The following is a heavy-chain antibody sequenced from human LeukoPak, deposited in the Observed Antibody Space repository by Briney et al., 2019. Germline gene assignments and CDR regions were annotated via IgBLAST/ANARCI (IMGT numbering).Heavy chain of an antibody. J-gene: IGHJ4*02. CDR3: AKSPPTTVITLDS. D-gene: IGHD4-17*01. Sequence: SETLSPTCTVSGGSISGSNYYWGWIRQPPGKGLEWIGSIHYSGNTYYIPSLKSRVTISVDTSKNQFSLKLTSVTAADTAVYYCAKSPPTTVITLDSWGQGILVTVSS. CDR2: IHYSGNT. CDR1: GGSISGSNYY. V-gene: IGHV4-39*01.